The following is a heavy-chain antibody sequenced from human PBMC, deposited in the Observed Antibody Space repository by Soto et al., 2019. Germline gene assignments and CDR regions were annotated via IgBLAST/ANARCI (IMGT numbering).Heavy chain of an antibody. V-gene: IGHV3-48*01. CDR2: SSRITGV. Sequence: GGSLRLSCVGSGFIFSSYSMNWARQAPGKRLEWVAYSSRITGVHYADSVKGRFTISRDNSKNTLYLQMNSLRAEDTAVYYCARDSPFGSSWFFDYWGQGTLVTVSS. D-gene: IGHD6-13*01. CDR1: GFIFSSYS. J-gene: IGHJ4*02. CDR3: ARDSPFGSSWFFDY.